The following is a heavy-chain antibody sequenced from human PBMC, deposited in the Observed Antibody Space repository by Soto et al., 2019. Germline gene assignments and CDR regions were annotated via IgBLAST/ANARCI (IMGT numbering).Heavy chain of an antibody. Sequence: GGSLRLSCAASGFTFSSYAMSWVRQAPGKGLEWVSAISGSGGSTYYADSVKGRFTISRDNSKNTLYLQMNSLRAEDTAVYYCAKDGYCSSTSCYDSGMDVWCQGTTVTVSS. CDR1: GFTFSSYA. V-gene: IGHV3-23*01. CDR2: ISGSGGST. CDR3: AKDGYCSSTSCYDSGMDV. D-gene: IGHD2-2*03. J-gene: IGHJ6*02.